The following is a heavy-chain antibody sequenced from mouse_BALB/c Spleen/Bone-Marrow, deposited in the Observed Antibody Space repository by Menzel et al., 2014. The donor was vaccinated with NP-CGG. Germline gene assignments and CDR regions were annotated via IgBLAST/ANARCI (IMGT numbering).Heavy chain of an antibody. D-gene: IGHD2-4*01. Sequence: EVQGVESGGDLVKPGGSLKLSCAASGFTFSSYGMSWVRQTPDKRLEWVATISSGGSYTYYPDSVKGRFTISRDNVKNTLYLQMSSLKSEDTAMYYCARQTYYDYDGYFDYWGQGTTLTVSS. V-gene: IGHV5-6*01. CDR2: ISSGGSYT. J-gene: IGHJ2*01. CDR3: ARQTYYDYDGYFDY. CDR1: GFTFSSYG.